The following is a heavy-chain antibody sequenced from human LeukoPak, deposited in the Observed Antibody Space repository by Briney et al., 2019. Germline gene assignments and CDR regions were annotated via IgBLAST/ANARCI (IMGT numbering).Heavy chain of an antibody. Sequence: GASVKVSCKASGYTFTSYDINWVRQATGQGLEWMGWMNPNSGNTGYAQKFQGRVTMTRNTSISTAYMELSSLRSDDTAVYYCARAGSPGSIFEALKYSSPGIGAFDIWGQGTMVTVSS. D-gene: IGHD6-6*01. J-gene: IGHJ3*02. CDR1: GYTFTSYD. V-gene: IGHV1-8*01. CDR3: ARAGSPGSIFEALKYSSPGIGAFDI. CDR2: MNPNSGNT.